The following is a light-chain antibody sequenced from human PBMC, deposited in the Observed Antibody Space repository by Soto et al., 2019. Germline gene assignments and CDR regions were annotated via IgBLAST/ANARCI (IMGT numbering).Light chain of an antibody. CDR1: SSDIGGYKY. CDR2: EVS. J-gene: IGLJ3*02. V-gene: IGLV2-14*01. CDR3: SSYSESTTLG. Sequence: QSALTQPASVSGSPGQSVTISCTGTSSDIGGYKYVSWYQQHPGKAPKLMIYEVSERPSGAACRFSGSKSGNKASLTISGLQTEYEAAYDCSSYSESTTLGFGGGTKVTV.